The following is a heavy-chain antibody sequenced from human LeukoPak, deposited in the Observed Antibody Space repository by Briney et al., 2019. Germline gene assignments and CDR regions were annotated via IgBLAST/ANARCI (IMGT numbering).Heavy chain of an antibody. CDR3: ARADYDFWSGYSQPPVYFQH. D-gene: IGHD3-3*01. Sequence: GGSLRLSCAASGFTFSSYAMSWVRQAPGKGLEWVSAISGSGGSTYYADSVKGRFTISRDNAKNSLYLQMNSLRAEDTALYYCARADYDFWSGYSQPPVYFQHWGQGTLVTVSS. CDR2: ISGSGGST. V-gene: IGHV3-23*01. CDR1: GFTFSSYA. J-gene: IGHJ1*01.